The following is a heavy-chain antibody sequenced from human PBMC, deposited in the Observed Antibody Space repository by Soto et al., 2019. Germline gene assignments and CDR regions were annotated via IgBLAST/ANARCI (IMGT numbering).Heavy chain of an antibody. V-gene: IGHV3-33*01. Sequence: QVQLVESGGGVVQPGRSLRLSCAASGFTFSSYGMHWVRQAPGKGLEWVAVIWYDGSNKYYADSVKGRFTISRDNSKNXLXRQMNSLRAEDTAVYYCARDPTIAAAGSYYYYGMDVWGQGTTVTVSS. J-gene: IGHJ6*02. CDR2: IWYDGSNK. CDR1: GFTFSSYG. CDR3: ARDPTIAAAGSYYYYGMDV. D-gene: IGHD6-13*01.